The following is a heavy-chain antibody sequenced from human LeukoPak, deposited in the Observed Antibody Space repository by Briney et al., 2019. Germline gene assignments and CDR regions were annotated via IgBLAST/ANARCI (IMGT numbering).Heavy chain of an antibody. CDR3: ARGKRLRNYYYYMDV. CDR1: GYSISSGYY. Sequence: PSETLSLTCTVSGYSISSGYYWGWIRQPPGKGLEWIGSIYHSGSTYYNPSLKSRVTISVDTSKNQFSLKLSSVTAADTAVYYCARGKRLRNYYYYMDVWGKGTTVTVSS. J-gene: IGHJ6*03. CDR2: IYHSGST. V-gene: IGHV4-38-2*02. D-gene: IGHD2-21*01.